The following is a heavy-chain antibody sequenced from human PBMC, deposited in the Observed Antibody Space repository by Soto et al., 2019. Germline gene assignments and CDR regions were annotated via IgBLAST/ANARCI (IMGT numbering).Heavy chain of an antibody. CDR2: LSDSGGSI. CDR1: GFTFNRYA. J-gene: IGHJ2*01. V-gene: IGHV3-23*01. D-gene: IGHD4-17*01. Sequence: GGSLRLSCTASGFTFNRYAMTWVRQAPGKGLEWVSGLSDSGGSIYYADSVKGRFTISRDNSMNTLYLQMNTLRAEDTAVYYCFIFNDTATTEIYTLCLHGAFDL. CDR3: FIFNDTATTEIYTLCLHGAFDL.